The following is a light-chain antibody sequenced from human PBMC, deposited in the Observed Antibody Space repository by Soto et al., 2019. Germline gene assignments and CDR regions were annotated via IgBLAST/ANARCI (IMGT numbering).Light chain of an antibody. CDR1: QSVSSN. J-gene: IGKJ4*01. CDR3: QQHNNWPLT. Sequence: EIVLTQSPGTLSLSPGERATLSCRASQSVSSNLAWYQQKPGQAPRLLVYGASTRATGIPARFSGSGSGTQFTLTISSLQSEDFAVYYCQQHNNWPLTFGGGTKVDI. CDR2: GAS. V-gene: IGKV3-15*01.